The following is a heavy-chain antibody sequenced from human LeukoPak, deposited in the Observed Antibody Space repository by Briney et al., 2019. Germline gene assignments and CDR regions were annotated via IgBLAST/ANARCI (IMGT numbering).Heavy chain of an antibody. J-gene: IGHJ4*02. CDR1: GYTFTSYY. CDR3: AITYYYDSSGLDY. V-gene: IGHV1-46*01. D-gene: IGHD3-22*01. CDR2: INPSGGST. Sequence: ASVKVSCKASGYTFTSYYMHWVRQAPGQGLGWMGIINPSGGSTSYAQKFQGRVTMTGDTSTSTVYMEPSSLRSEDTAVYYCAITYYYDSSGLDYWGQGTLVTVSS.